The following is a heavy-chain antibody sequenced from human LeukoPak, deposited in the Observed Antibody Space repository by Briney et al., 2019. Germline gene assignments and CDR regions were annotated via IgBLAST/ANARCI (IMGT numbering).Heavy chain of an antibody. V-gene: IGHV4-59*01. D-gene: IGHD6-13*01. CDR2: IYYSGST. CDR1: GGSISSFY. J-gene: IGHJ4*02. CDR3: ARGAGAAAGSRVCYDY. Sequence: SETLSLTCTVSGGSISSFYWSWIRQPPGKGLEWIGYIYYSGSTNYNPSLKSRVTISVDTSKNQFSLKLRSVTAADTAVYYCARGAGAAAGSRVCYDYWGQGTLVTVSS.